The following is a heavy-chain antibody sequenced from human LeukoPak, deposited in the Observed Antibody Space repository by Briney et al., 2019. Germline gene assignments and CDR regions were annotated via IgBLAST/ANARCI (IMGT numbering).Heavy chain of an antibody. J-gene: IGHJ4*02. CDR1: GYSISTDYY. Sequence: PSETLSLTCTVSGYSISTDYYWGWIRQSPGKGLEWIGSVSHSGTTYYNPSLKSRVAISADMSKNQFSLSLTSVTAADTAVYYCARGANYNWDSWGQGTLVTVSS. CDR2: VSHSGTT. CDR3: ARGANYNWDS. D-gene: IGHD1-20*01. V-gene: IGHV4-38-2*02.